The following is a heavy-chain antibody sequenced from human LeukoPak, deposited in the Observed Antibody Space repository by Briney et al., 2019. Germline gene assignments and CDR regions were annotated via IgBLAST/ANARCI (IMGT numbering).Heavy chain of an antibody. Sequence: PSETLSLTCTVSGGSISNYYWSWIRQPPGKGLGWIGYIYYTGSTNYNPSLESRVTMSVDTSKNQFSLNLYYVTAPDTAVYYCARLDNGGWFFLYWGQGSLVTVSS. CDR2: IYYTGST. D-gene: IGHD6-19*01. CDR1: GGSISNYY. V-gene: IGHV4-59*08. J-gene: IGHJ4*02. CDR3: ARLDNGGWFFLY.